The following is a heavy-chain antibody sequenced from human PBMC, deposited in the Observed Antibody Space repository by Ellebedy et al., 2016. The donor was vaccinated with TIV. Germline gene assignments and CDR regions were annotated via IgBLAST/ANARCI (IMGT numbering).Heavy chain of an antibody. V-gene: IGHV1-3*01. D-gene: IGHD3-10*01. J-gene: IGHJ4*02. CDR1: GYTFTTYA. Sequence: ASVKVSCXASGYTFTTYAMHWVRQAPGQRLEWMGWINPGNGNTKYSQKFQGRVTITRDTSASTAYMELSSLRSEDTAVYYCARGGGPLWFGESIYPSYWGQGTLVPVSS. CDR2: INPGNGNT. CDR3: ARGGGPLWFGESIYPSY.